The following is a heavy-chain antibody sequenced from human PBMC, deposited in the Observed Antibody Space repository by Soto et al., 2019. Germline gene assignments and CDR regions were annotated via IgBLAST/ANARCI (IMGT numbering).Heavy chain of an antibody. CDR2: VTHSGTA. D-gene: IGHD6-19*01. CDR3: ARIHWAQSSLDY. Sequence: PXETLSLTCSVAGCSIDSGAFSLSWIRQPPGKGLEWIGYVTHSGTAYSIPSLNGRLTLSVDSSQTQFSLKRTSVTAADSAFYYCARIHWAQSSLDYWGRGILVTVSS. J-gene: IGHJ4*02. V-gene: IGHV4-30-2*01. CDR1: GCSIDSGAFS.